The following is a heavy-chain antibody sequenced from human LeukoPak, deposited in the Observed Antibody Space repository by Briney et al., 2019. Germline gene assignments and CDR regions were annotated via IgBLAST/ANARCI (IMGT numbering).Heavy chain of an antibody. D-gene: IGHD3-22*01. J-gene: IGHJ4*02. CDR2: IYHSGST. CDR1: GYSISSGYY. Sequence: SETLSLTCAVSGYSISSGYYWGWIRQPPGKGLEWIGSIYHSGSTYYNPSLKSRVTISVDTSKNQFSLKLSSVTAAGTAVYYCARRGYYYDSSGYSWGQGTLVTVSS. CDR3: ARRGYYYDSSGYS. V-gene: IGHV4-38-2*01.